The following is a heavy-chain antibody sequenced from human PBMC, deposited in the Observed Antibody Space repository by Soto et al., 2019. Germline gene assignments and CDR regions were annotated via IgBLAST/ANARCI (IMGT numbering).Heavy chain of an antibody. V-gene: IGHV4-39*01. CDR1: GGSISSSSYY. CDR3: ASISNYYGSGSPRYYFDY. CDR2: IYYRGST. Sequence: QLQLQESGPGLVKPSETLSLACTVSGGSISSSSYYWGWIRQPPGKGLEWIGSIYYRGSTYYNPSLKSRVTISVDTSKNQFSLKLSSVTAADTAVYYCASISNYYGSGSPRYYFDYWGQGTLVTVSS. D-gene: IGHD3-10*01. J-gene: IGHJ4*02.